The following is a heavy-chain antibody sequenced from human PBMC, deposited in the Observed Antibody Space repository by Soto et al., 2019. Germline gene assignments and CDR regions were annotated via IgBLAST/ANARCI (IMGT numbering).Heavy chain of an antibody. CDR1: GGSISSGGYS. V-gene: IGHV4-30-2*01. Sequence: TSETLSLTCAVSGGSISSGGYSWSWIRQPPGKGLEWIGYIYHSGSTYYNPSLKSRVTISVDRSKNQFSLNLNSVTAADTAVYYCYINGYSGQGTLVTVSS. CDR3: YINGY. D-gene: IGHD2-8*01. J-gene: IGHJ4*02. CDR2: IYHSGST.